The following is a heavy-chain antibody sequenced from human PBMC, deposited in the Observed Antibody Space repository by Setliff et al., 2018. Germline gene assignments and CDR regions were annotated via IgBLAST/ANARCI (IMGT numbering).Heavy chain of an antibody. CDR3: ARVGGYYYYYYGMDV. V-gene: IGHV4-61*02. CDR2: IYTSGST. CDR1: GGSISSGTYY. Sequence: SETLSLTCTVSGGSISSGTYYWSWIRQPAGKGLEWIGRIYTSGSTNYNPSLKSRVTISVDTSKNQFSLKLSSVTAADTAVYYCARVGGYYYYYYGMDVWGQGTTVTVSS. J-gene: IGHJ6*02.